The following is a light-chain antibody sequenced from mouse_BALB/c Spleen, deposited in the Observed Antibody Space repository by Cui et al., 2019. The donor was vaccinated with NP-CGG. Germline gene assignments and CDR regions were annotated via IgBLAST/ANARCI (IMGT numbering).Light chain of an antibody. Sequence: QSVWTQDSAITTSPGETVTFTCRSSTGAVTTSNYANWVQEKPDHLFTGLIGGTNNRAPGVPARFSGSLIGDKAALSITGAQTEDEAIYFCALWYSNHWVFGGGTKLTVL. CDR3: ALWYSNHWV. V-gene: IGLV1*01. CDR2: GTN. J-gene: IGLJ1*01. CDR1: TGAVTTSNY.